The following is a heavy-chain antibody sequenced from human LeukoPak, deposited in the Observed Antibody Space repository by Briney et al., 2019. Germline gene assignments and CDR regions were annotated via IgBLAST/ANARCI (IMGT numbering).Heavy chain of an antibody. V-gene: IGHV3-23*01. D-gene: IGHD6-13*01. CDR3: AKAATSWYAFSAFDI. CDR1: GFTVSSNY. CDR2: ISGSGGST. Sequence: GGSLRLSCAASGFTVSSNYMSWVRQAPGKGLEWVSAISGSGGSTYYADSVKGRFTISRDNSKNTLYLQMNSLRAEDTVVYYCAKAATSWYAFSAFDIWGQGTMVTVSS. J-gene: IGHJ3*02.